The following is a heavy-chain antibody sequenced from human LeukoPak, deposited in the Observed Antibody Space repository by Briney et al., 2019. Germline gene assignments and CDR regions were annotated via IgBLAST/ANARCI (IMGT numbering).Heavy chain of an antibody. CDR2: ISSNSYI. Sequence: GGSLRLSCAASGFTFSTFGMNWVRQAPDKGLEWVSGISSNSYIHYADSVKGRFTVSRDNAENSLYLQMNSLRAEDTAVYYCARLPGYYYYYYYMDVWGKGTTVTVSS. V-gene: IGHV3-21*01. J-gene: IGHJ6*03. CDR3: ARLPGYYYYYYYMDV. CDR1: GFTFSTFG.